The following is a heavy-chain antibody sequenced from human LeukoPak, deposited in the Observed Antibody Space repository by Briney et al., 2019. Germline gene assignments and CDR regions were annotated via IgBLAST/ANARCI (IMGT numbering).Heavy chain of an antibody. D-gene: IGHD2-21*02. Sequence: PPGGSLRLSCAVSGFTFSSDWMIWVRQAPGKGLEWVANINPDGSEKNYVDSVRGRFTISRDNAKNSLDLQMNSLRVEDTAVYYCARVQYCGGDCYSWYYYYMDVWGKGTTVTISS. V-gene: IGHV3-7*01. CDR2: INPDGSEK. CDR1: GFTFSSDW. CDR3: ARVQYCGGDCYSWYYYYMDV. J-gene: IGHJ6*03.